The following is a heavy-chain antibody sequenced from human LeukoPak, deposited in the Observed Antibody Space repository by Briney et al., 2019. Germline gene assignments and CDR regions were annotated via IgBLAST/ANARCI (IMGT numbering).Heavy chain of an antibody. J-gene: IGHJ4*02. CDR1: GFTFSDYA. CDR2: LSGSGAGT. V-gene: IGHV3-23*01. Sequence: GGSLRLSCAASGFTFSDYALDWVRQAPGRGLKWVATLSGSGAGTYYSDSVQGRFTISRDNSKRTLFLQMNSLRAEDAAFYYCAKAELGVDTFFDYWGQGTLVTVSS. CDR3: AKAELGVDTFFDY. D-gene: IGHD3-3*01.